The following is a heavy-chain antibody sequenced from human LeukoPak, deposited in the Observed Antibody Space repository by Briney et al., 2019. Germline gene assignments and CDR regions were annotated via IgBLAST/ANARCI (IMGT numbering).Heavy chain of an antibody. Sequence: GGSLRLSCTASGFTLSHYWMTWVRQAPGKGLEWVAKIEKDGSAAYYVDSMKGRFTISRDNAENSLYLQMNSLRAEDTAVYSCARAGVTNLLGETYWYFDLWGRGTLVTVSS. J-gene: IGHJ2*01. CDR1: GFTLSHYW. CDR2: IEKDGSAA. D-gene: IGHD1-26*01. V-gene: IGHV3-7*01. CDR3: ARAGVTNLLGETYWYFDL.